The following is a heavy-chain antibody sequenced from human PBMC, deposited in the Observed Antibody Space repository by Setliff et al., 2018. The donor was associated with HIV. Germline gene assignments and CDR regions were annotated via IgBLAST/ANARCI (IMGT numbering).Heavy chain of an antibody. J-gene: IGHJ6*03. D-gene: IGHD3-10*01. Sequence: ASVKVSCKASGYTFTSYAMHWVRQAPGQRLEWMGWINAGNGNTKYSQKFQGRVTINRDTSVSTAYMELSSPRSEDTAVYYCATKGYGSGSYYMDVWGKGTTVTVSS. CDR3: ATKGYGSGSYYMDV. CDR2: INAGNGNT. V-gene: IGHV1-3*01. CDR1: GYTFTSYA.